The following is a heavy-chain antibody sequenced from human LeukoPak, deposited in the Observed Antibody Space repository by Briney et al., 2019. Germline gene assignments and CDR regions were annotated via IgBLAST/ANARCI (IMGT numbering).Heavy chain of an antibody. Sequence: GGSLRLSCAASGFTFSSYAMSWVRQAPGKGLEWVSAISGSGGSTYYADSVKGRFTISRDNSKNTLYLQMNSLRAEDTAVYYCAEIPIEEYYDFWSGYYPDFDYWGQGTLVTVSS. CDR3: AEIPIEEYYDFWSGYYPDFDY. J-gene: IGHJ4*02. D-gene: IGHD3-3*01. CDR1: GFTFSSYA. V-gene: IGHV3-23*01. CDR2: ISGSGGST.